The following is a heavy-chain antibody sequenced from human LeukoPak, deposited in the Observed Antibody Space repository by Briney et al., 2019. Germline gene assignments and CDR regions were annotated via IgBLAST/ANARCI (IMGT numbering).Heavy chain of an antibody. CDR1: GFTFSSYA. Sequence: GGSLRLSCAASGFTFSSYAMSWVRQAPGKGLEWVSAISGSGGSAYYADSVKGRFTISRDNSKNTLYLQMNSLRAEDTAVYYCANSAASSSWYIPPYYYYMDVWGKGTTVTISS. CDR2: ISGSGGSA. V-gene: IGHV3-23*01. CDR3: ANSAASSSWYIPPYYYYMDV. J-gene: IGHJ6*03. D-gene: IGHD6-13*01.